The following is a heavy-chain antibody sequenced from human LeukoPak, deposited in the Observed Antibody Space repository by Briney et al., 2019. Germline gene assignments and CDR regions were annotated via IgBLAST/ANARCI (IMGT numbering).Heavy chain of an antibody. CDR1: GFTFSDYT. D-gene: IGHD2-2*01. V-gene: IGHV3-21*01. Sequence: GGSLRLSCAASGFTFSDYTVNWVRQVPGKGLEWVSSISGSSFYIYCADSVRGRFTISRDNAKNSGYLQMDSLRAEDTGVYYCARCWGSSTVPYYMDVWGKGTTVTVSS. CDR3: ARCWGSSTVPYYMDV. CDR2: ISGSSFYI. J-gene: IGHJ6*03.